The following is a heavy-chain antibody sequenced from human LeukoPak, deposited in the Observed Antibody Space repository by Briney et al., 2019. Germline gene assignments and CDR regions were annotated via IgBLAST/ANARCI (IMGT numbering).Heavy chain of an antibody. CDR2: IIGSGDRT. V-gene: IGHV3-23*01. CDR1: GFTFSSYA. J-gene: IGHJ4*02. D-gene: IGHD6-13*01. CDR3: AKQGRGLAAAYFDF. Sequence: PGGSLRLSCAASGFTFSSYAMSWVRQAPGKGLEWVSAIIGSGDRTYYADSVKGRFTISRDNSKNTLFLQVNSLRAEDTAIYYCAKQGRGLAAAYFDFWGQGTLVTVSS.